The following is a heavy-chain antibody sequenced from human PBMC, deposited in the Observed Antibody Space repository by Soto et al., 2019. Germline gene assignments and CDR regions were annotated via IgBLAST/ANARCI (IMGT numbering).Heavy chain of an antibody. V-gene: IGHV3-33*01. CDR1: GFTFSSYG. CDR3: ARVPTSGWYYFDY. Sequence: HPGGSPRLSCAASGFTFSSYGMHWVRQAPGKGLEWVAVIWYDGSNKYYADSVKGRFTISRDNSKNTLYLQMNSLRAEDTAVYYCARVPTSGWYYFDYWGQGTLVTVSS. D-gene: IGHD6-19*01. J-gene: IGHJ4*02. CDR2: IWYDGSNK.